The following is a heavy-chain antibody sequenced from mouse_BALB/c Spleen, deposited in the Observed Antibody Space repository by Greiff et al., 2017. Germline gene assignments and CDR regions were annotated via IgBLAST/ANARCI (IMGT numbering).Heavy chain of an antibody. CDR3: ARQETARATFAY. CDR1: GYTFTDYV. CDR2: IYPGSGST. D-gene: IGHD3-2*01. J-gene: IGHJ3*01. V-gene: IGHV1-77*01. Sequence: VKLQESGPELVKPGASVKMSCKASGYTFTDYVISWVKQRTGQGLEWIGEIYPGSGSTYYNEKFKGKATLTADKSSNTAYMQLSSLTSEDSAVYFCARQETARATFAYWGQGTLVTVSA.